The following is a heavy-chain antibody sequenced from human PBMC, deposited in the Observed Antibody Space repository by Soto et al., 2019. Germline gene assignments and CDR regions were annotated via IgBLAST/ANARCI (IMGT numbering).Heavy chain of an antibody. CDR1: GFTFDDYA. Sequence: GGSLRLSCAASGFTFDDYAMHWVRQAPGKGLEWVSGISWNSGSIGYADSVKGRFTSSRDNAKNSLYLQMNSLRAEDTALYYCAKDRGTMGYYMDVWGKGTTVTVTS. CDR3: AKDRGTMGYYMDV. V-gene: IGHV3-9*01. CDR2: ISWNSGSI. D-gene: IGHD3-10*01. J-gene: IGHJ6*03.